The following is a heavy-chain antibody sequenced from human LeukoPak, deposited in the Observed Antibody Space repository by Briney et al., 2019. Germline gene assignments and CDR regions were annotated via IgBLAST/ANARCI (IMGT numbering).Heavy chain of an antibody. CDR2: LRNTGIST. CDR3: VKDPAYDYVWGNFRSDPHFDY. V-gene: IGHV3-64D*06. J-gene: IGHJ4*02. CDR1: GFTFSSYA. D-gene: IGHD3-16*02. Sequence: PGGSLRLSCSASGFTFSSYAMHWVRQAPGKGLEYVAGLRNTGISTCYVDSAKGRFIISRDNSKDTLYLQMSSVRAEDTAVYYCVKDPAYDYVWGNFRSDPHFDYWGQGTLVTVSS.